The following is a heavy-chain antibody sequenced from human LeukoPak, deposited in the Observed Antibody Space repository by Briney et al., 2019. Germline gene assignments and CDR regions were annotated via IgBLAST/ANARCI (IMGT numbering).Heavy chain of an antibody. D-gene: IGHD3-22*01. CDR2: ISGSGGST. Sequence: PGGSLRLSCAASGFTFSSYAMSWVRQAPGKGLEWVSAISGSGGSTYYADSVKGRFTISRDNSKNTLYLQMNSLRAEDTAVYYCAKDSVSGSGYYYFDYRGQGTLVTVSS. V-gene: IGHV3-23*01. CDR3: AKDSVSGSGYYYFDY. J-gene: IGHJ4*02. CDR1: GFTFSSYA.